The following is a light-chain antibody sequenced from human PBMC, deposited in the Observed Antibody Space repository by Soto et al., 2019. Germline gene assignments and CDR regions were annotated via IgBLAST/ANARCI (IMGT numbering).Light chain of an antibody. J-gene: IGLJ2*01. CDR2: AVS. CDR1: SSDVGGYNY. V-gene: IGLV2-8*01. CDR3: CSFASGATFV. Sequence: QSALTQPPSASGSPGQSVTISCTGTSSDVGGYNYVSWYQQHPGKAPKLMIYAVSERPSGVPDRFSGSKSGNTASLTVSGLQAEDEADYSCCSFASGATFVFGGGTKLTVL.